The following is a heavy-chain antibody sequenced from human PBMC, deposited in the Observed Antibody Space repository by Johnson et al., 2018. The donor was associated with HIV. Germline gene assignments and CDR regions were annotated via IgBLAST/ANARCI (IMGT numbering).Heavy chain of an antibody. D-gene: IGHD6-13*01. J-gene: IGHJ3*02. V-gene: IGHV3-30-3*01. Sequence: QVQLVESGGGVVQPGRSLRLSCAASGFTFSNFAMHWVRLAPGKGLEWVALMSYDGSNKYYAASVKGRFTISRDNSKNTLYLQMHSLRVEDTAVYYCARDSTLGIAAAGVDAFDIWGQGTMIMVSS. CDR3: ARDSTLGIAAAGVDAFDI. CDR1: GFTFSNFA. CDR2: MSYDGSNK.